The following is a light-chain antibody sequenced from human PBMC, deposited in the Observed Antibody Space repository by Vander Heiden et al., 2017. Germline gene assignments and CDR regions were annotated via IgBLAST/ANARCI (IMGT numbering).Light chain of an antibody. V-gene: IGKV3-15*01. CDR3: QQYYNWPYT. Sequence: ETVMTLSPATLSVSPVERATFSCRASQSVSSNLAWYQQKPGQAPRLFMYGASSRATGIPARFSGSGSGTEFTLTISSLQSEDFAVYYCQQYYNWPYTFGQGTKLEI. CDR1: QSVSSN. J-gene: IGKJ2*01. CDR2: GAS.